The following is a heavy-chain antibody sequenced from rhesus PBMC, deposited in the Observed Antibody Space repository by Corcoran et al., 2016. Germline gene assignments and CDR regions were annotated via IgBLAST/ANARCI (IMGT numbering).Heavy chain of an antibody. Sequence: QVQLQESGPGLLKPSETLSLTCVVSGGSISGGDGWGWIRPPPGKGLGGIGSIYSSSGNTYYNPSLKRRATISTDTSKNQFSLKVNSVTAADTAVYYCVRAPGIAGTTSYGLDSWGQGVVVTVSS. CDR1: GGSISGGDG. CDR2: IYSSSGNT. V-gene: IGHV4S7*01. CDR3: VRAPGIAGTTSYGLDS. J-gene: IGHJ6*01. D-gene: IGHD1-20*01.